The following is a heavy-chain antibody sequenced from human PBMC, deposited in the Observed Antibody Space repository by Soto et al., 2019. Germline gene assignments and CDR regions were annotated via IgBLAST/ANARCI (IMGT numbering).Heavy chain of an antibody. CDR3: AKVILGITGPTWAGKGGLDY. CDR1: EFTFSSYG. Sequence: GSLRLSCAASEFTFSSYGMHWVRQAPGKGLEWVAVISYDGSNKYYADSVKGRFTISRDNSKNTLYLQMNSLRAEDTAVYYCAKVILGITGPTWAGKGGLDYWRQGTLVTVSS. D-gene: IGHD3-10*01. CDR2: ISYDGSNK. V-gene: IGHV3-30*18. J-gene: IGHJ4*02.